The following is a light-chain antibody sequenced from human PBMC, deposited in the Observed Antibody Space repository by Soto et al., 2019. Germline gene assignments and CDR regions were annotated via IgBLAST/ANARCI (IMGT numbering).Light chain of an antibody. Sequence: DIQMTQSTSTLSGSVGDRVTKTWRASQTISSWLALYQQKPGKAPKLLIYKASTLKSGVPSRFIDSGSGTDFTLTISSLQPGDFATYYCQQSYSAPRTFGQGTKVDIK. J-gene: IGKJ1*01. V-gene: IGKV1-5*03. CDR1: QTISSW. CDR2: KAS. CDR3: QQSYSAPRT.